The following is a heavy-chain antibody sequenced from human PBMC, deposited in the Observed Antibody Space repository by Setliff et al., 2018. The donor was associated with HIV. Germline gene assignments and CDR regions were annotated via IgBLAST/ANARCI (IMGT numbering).Heavy chain of an antibody. CDR1: GGSIRSHY. CDR3: ARHRGVRDNSGWYGIAWFDP. J-gene: IGHJ5*02. V-gene: IGHV4-59*08. CDR2: ISYSGST. D-gene: IGHD6-19*01. Sequence: PSETLSLTCTVSGGSIRSHYWSWIRQPPGTGLEWLGYISYSGSTDYNPSVQSRITISAGTSKNQFSLKLSSVTAADTAVYYCARHRGVRDNSGWYGIAWFDPWGQGTLVTVSS.